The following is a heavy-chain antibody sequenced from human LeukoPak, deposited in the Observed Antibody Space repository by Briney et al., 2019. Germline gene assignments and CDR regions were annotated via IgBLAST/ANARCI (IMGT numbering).Heavy chain of an antibody. J-gene: IGHJ6*02. Sequence: AGGSLRLSCAASGFTFYSYAIHWVRQAPGKGLEWVAVISYDGSSKYYADSVKGRFTLSRDNSKNTLYLQINSLRPEDAAMYYCARDRKPWGYQVLPYYYYGMDVWGQGTTVTVSS. CDR1: GFTFYSYA. CDR3: ARDRKPWGYQVLPYYYYGMDV. CDR2: ISYDGSSK. D-gene: IGHD2-2*01. V-gene: IGHV3-30-3*01.